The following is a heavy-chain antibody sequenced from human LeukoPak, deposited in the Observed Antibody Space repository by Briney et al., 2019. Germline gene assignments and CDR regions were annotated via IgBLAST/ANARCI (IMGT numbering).Heavy chain of an antibody. D-gene: IGHD6-19*01. CDR3: ARASSGWYLSYFDY. V-gene: IGHV1-18*01. CDR2: ISAYNGNT. J-gene: IGHJ4*02. Sequence: ASVKVSCKASGYTFTSYGISWVRQAPGQGLEWMGWISAYNGNTNYAQKLQGRVTMTTDTSTSTAYMELRSLRSDDTAVYYCARASSGWYLSYFDYWGKGTLVTVSS. CDR1: GYTFTSYG.